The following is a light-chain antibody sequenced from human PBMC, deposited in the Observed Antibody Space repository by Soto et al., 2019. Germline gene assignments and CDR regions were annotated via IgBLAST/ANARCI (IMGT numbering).Light chain of an antibody. V-gene: IGKV1-5*01. CDR3: QQYNSFSWT. CDR2: DAS. CDR1: QSISSW. J-gene: IGKJ1*01. Sequence: DIQMTQSPSTLSASVGDRVTITCRAGQSISSWLAWYQQKPGKAPQLLIYDASSLESGVPSRFSGSGSGTEFTLTISSLQPGDFATYYCQQYNSFSWTFGQGTKVELK.